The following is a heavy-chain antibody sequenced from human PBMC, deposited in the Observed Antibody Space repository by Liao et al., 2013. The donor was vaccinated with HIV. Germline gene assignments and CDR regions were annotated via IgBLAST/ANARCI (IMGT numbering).Heavy chain of an antibody. D-gene: IGHD3-16*02. CDR1: GGSIGTYY. V-gene: IGHV4-4*07. CDR2: IYTSGST. CDR3: AREWSDYTNVGGTYRYNRYCQD. Sequence: QVQLQESGPGLVKPSETLSLTCTVSGGSIGTYYWTWIRQPAGKGLEWLGRIYTSGSTNYNPSLKSRVTMSVDTSKNQFSLKLSSVTAADTAVYYCAREWSDYTNVGGTYRYNRYCQDWGQGTWSPSPQ. J-gene: IGHJ1*01.